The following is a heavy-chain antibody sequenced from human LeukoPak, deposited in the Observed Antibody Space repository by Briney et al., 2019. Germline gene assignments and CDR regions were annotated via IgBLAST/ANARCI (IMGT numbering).Heavy chain of an antibody. CDR2: IYTSGST. CDR1: GGSISSYY. D-gene: IGHD2-15*01. J-gene: IGHJ6*03. CDR3: SRDGRVVVALYYYYYYMDV. V-gene: IGHV4-4*07. Sequence: SETLSLTCTVSGGSISSYYWSWIRQPAGKGLEWIGRIYTSGSTNYNPSLKSRVTMSVDTSKNQFSLKLSSVTAADTAVYYWSRDGRVVVALYYYYYYMDVWGKGTTVTVSS.